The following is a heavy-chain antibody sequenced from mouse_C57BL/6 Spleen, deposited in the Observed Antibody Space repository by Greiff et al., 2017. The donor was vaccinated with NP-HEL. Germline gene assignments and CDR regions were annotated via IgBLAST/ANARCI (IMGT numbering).Heavy chain of an antibody. Sequence: QVQLQQPGAELVKPGASVKLSCKASGYTFTSYWMHWVKQRPGQGPEWIGMIHPNSGSTNYNEKFKSKATLTVDKSSSTAYMQLSSLTSEDSAVFYCAPITTVDGYAMDYWGQGTSVTVSS. D-gene: IGHD1-1*01. J-gene: IGHJ4*01. V-gene: IGHV1-64*01. CDR2: IHPNSGST. CDR1: GYTFTSYW. CDR3: APITTVDGYAMDY.